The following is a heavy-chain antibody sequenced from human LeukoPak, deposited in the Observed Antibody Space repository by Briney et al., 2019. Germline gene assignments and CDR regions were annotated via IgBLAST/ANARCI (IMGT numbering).Heavy chain of an antibody. V-gene: IGHV3-33*01. D-gene: IGHD1-26*01. J-gene: IGHJ4*02. CDR1: GFTFSSYG. Sequence: GGSLRLSCAASGFTFSSYGMHWVRQAPGKGLEWVAVIWYDGSNKYYADSVKGRFTISRDNSKNTLYLQMNSLRAEDTAVYYCARDMGHDSGSYYVSLFDYWGQGTLVTVSS. CDR2: IWYDGSNK. CDR3: ARDMGHDSGSYYVSLFDY.